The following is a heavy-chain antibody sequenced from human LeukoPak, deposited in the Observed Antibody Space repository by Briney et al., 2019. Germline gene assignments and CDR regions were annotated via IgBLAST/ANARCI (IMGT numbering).Heavy chain of an antibody. D-gene: IGHD3-10*01. Sequence: GGSLRLSCAAPGFSFSDNYMDWVRQAPGRGLEWVGRIRNKANSYTTDYAASVRGRFTISRDDSKNSLFLEMNSLKTEDTAVYYCAREYYSRLDYWGQGTLVTVSS. CDR1: GFSFSDNY. CDR2: IRNKANSYTT. V-gene: IGHV3-72*01. J-gene: IGHJ4*02. CDR3: AREYYSRLDY.